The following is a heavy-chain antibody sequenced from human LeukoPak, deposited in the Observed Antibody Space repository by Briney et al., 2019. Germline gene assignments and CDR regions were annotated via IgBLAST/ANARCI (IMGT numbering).Heavy chain of an antibody. D-gene: IGHD3-3*01. J-gene: IGHJ3*02. Sequence: GESLKISCKGSGYSFTSYWIGWVRQMPGKGLERMGIIYPGDSDTRYSPSFQGQVTISADKSISTAYLQWSSLKASDTAMYYCARVVMYYDFWSGYYRPHDAFDIWGQGTMVTVSS. CDR1: GYSFTSYW. V-gene: IGHV5-51*01. CDR3: ARVVMYYDFWSGYYRPHDAFDI. CDR2: IYPGDSDT.